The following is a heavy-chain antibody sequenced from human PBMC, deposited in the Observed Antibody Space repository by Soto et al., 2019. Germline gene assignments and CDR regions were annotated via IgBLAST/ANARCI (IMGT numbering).Heavy chain of an antibody. CDR2: IFSSGES. D-gene: IGHD3-3*01. Sequence: EVQLVESGGGLLQPGGSLRLSCAASGFTVSSTYMSWVRQAPGKGLEWVSIIFSSGESFYADSVKGRFTISRDSSDNTVYLQMNSLKAEDTAVYYCAKTRYDFWSSGQYYFESWGQGTLVTVSS. V-gene: IGHV3-53*01. J-gene: IGHJ4*02. CDR1: GFTVSSTY. CDR3: AKTRYDFWSSGQYYFES.